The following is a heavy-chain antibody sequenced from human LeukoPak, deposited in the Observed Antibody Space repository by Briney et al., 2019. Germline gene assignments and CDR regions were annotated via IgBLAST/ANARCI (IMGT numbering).Heavy chain of an antibody. CDR2: IYYSGST. Sequence: PPETLSLTCTVSGGSISSGGYYWSWIRQHPGKGLEWIGYIYYSGSTYYNPSLKSRVTISVDTSKNQFSLKLSSVTAADTAVYYCARGIGIAAADHFDYWGQGTLVTVSS. CDR3: ARGIGIAAADHFDY. CDR1: GGSISSGGYY. J-gene: IGHJ4*02. V-gene: IGHV4-31*03. D-gene: IGHD6-13*01.